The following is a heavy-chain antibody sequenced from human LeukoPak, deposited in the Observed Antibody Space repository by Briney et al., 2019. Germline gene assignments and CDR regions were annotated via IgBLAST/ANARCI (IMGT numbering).Heavy chain of an antibody. Sequence: ASVKVSCKASGYTFTSYGISWVRQAPGQGLEWMGWISAYNGNTNYAQKFQGRVTMTRDTSISTAYMELSRLRSDDTAVYYCARGHDFWSGYYRPYYYGMDVWGQGTTVTVSS. V-gene: IGHV1-18*01. D-gene: IGHD3-3*01. J-gene: IGHJ6*02. CDR1: GYTFTSYG. CDR2: ISAYNGNT. CDR3: ARGHDFWSGYYRPYYYGMDV.